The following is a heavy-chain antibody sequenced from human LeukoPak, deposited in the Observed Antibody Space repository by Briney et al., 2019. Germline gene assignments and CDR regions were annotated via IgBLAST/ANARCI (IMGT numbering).Heavy chain of an antibody. CDR2: IYYSGST. D-gene: IGHD3-22*01. Sequence: PSETLSLTCTVSGGSISSSSYYWGWIRQPSGKRLEWSGSIYYSGSTYYNPSPKSRVTISVDTSKNQFSLKLSSVTAADTAVCYCATHYYDSSGYWNAFDIWGQGTMVTVSS. J-gene: IGHJ3*02. CDR1: GGSISSSSYY. V-gene: IGHV4-39*01. CDR3: ATHYYDSSGYWNAFDI.